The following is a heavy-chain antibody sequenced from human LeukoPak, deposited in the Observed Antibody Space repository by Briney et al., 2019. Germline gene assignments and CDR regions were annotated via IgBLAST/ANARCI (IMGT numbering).Heavy chain of an antibody. CDR3: AELGITMIGGV. V-gene: IGHV3-48*03. CDR2: ISSSGSTI. Sequence: GRSLRLSCAAPGFTFSSYEMNWVRQAPGKGLEWVSYISSSGSTIYYADSVKGRFTISRDNAKNSLYLQMNSLRAEDTAVYYCAELGITMIGGVWGKGTTVTISS. J-gene: IGHJ6*04. D-gene: IGHD3-10*02. CDR1: GFTFSSYE.